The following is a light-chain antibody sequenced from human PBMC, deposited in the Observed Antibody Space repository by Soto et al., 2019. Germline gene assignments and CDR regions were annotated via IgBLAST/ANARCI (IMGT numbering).Light chain of an antibody. CDR2: GAS. V-gene: IGKV3-20*01. CDR3: QQYGSSPDS. Sequence: EIVLTQSPGTLSLSPGERATLSCRASQSVSSSNLAWYQQKPGQAPRLLIYGASSRATGIPDRCSGSGSGTDFTLTISRLEPEEFVVYYCQQYGSSPDSFGGGTKVEIK. J-gene: IGKJ4*01. CDR1: QSVSSSN.